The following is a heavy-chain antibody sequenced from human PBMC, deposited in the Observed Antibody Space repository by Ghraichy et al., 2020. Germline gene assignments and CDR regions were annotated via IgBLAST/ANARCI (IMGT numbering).Heavy chain of an antibody. Sequence: GGSLRLSCAASGFTFSSYSMNWVRQAPGKGLEWVSSISSSSSYIYYADSVKGRFTISRDNAKNSLYLQMNSLRAEDTAVYYCARDTSGDCSGGSCPPGYWGQGTLVTVSS. CDR2: ISSSSSYI. V-gene: IGHV3-21*01. CDR3: ARDTSGDCSGGSCPPGY. J-gene: IGHJ4*02. CDR1: GFTFSSYS. D-gene: IGHD2-15*01.